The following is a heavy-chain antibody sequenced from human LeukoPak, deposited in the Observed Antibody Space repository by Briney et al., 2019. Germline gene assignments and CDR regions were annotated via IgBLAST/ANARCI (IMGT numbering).Heavy chain of an antibody. J-gene: IGHJ4*02. Sequence: GGSLRLSCAASGFTFSSYAMHWVRQAPGKGLEWVAVISYDGSNKYYADSVKGRFTISRDNSKNTLYLQMNSPRAEDTAVYYCASPPGLVGLDYWGQGTLVTVSS. CDR1: GFTFSSYA. CDR2: ISYDGSNK. CDR3: ASPPGLVGLDY. V-gene: IGHV3-30-3*01. D-gene: IGHD1-26*01.